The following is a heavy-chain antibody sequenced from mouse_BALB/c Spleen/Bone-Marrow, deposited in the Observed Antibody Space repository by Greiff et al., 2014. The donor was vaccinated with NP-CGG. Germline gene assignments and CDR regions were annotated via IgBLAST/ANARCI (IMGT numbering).Heavy chain of an antibody. CDR1: GFTFSNYG. Sequence: EVQGVESGGGLVQPGGSLKLSCAASGFTFSNYGMSWVRQTPDKRLELVATINGNGGSTYYPDSVKGRFTISRDTAKNTLYQQMSSLKSEETAMYYCVRGNYGNYVDYFDFWGQGTTLTVSS. D-gene: IGHD2-1*01. V-gene: IGHV5-6-3*01. J-gene: IGHJ2*01. CDR3: VRGNYGNYVDYFDF. CDR2: INGNGGST.